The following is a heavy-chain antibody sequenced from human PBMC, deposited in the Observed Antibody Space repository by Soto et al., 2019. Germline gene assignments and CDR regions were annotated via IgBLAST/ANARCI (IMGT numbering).Heavy chain of an antibody. V-gene: IGHV4-59*01. CDR1: GGSISSYY. D-gene: IGHD4-17*01. CDR2: IYYSGST. CDR3: ARGFIYGDYESHNWFDP. J-gene: IGHJ5*02. Sequence: SETLSLTCTVSGGSISSYYWSWIRQPPGKGLEWIGYIYYSGSTNYNPSLKSRVTISVDTSKNQFSLKLSSVTAADTAVYYCARGFIYGDYESHNWFDPWGQGTLVTVSS.